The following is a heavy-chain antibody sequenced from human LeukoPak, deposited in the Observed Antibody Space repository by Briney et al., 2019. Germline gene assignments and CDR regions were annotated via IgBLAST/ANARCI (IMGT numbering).Heavy chain of an antibody. V-gene: IGHV3-23*01. J-gene: IGHJ4*02. CDR2: ISGDGANT. D-gene: IGHD3-16*02. CDR1: GFTFSRYA. CDR3: AKTVSGSHSYQGGDY. Sequence: PGGSLGLSCAASGFTFSRYAMSWVRQAPGKGLEWVSAISGDGANTYCADSVKGRFTMSRDNSKNTLYLQMNSLRAEDTAVYFCAKTVSGSHSYQGGDYWGQGTLVFVSS.